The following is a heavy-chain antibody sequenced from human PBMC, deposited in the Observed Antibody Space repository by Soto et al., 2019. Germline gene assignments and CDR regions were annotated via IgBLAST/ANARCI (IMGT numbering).Heavy chain of an antibody. D-gene: IGHD5-12*01. CDR3: VRDVGYTADYYFDY. J-gene: IGHJ4*02. CDR2: ISYGGNNK. V-gene: IGHV3-30-3*01. CDR1: GITFSRYA. Sequence: GGSLRLSCAASGITFSRYAMHWVRQAPGKGLEWVAVISYGGNNKYCADSVKGRFTISRDNSKNTLYLQMNSLRTEDTAMYYCVRDVGYTADYYFDYWGQGTLVTVSS.